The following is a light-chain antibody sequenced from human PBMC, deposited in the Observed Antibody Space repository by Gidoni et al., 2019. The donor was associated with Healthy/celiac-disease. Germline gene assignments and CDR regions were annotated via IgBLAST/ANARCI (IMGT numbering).Light chain of an antibody. Sequence: DIVLTQSPDSLVVSLGERATIHCKSSQSVLYSSNNKNYLAWYQQKPGQPPKLLIYWASTRESGVPDRFSGSGSGTDFTLTISSLQAEDVAVYYCQKYYSTPITFGQGTRLEIK. CDR3: QKYYSTPIT. J-gene: IGKJ5*01. CDR1: QSVLYSSNNKNY. V-gene: IGKV4-1*01. CDR2: WAS.